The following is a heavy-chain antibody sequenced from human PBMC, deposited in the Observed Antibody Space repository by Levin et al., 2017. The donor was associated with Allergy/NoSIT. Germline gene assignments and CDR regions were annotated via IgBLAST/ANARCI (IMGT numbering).Heavy chain of an antibody. J-gene: IGHJ4*02. V-gene: IGHV3-15*01. CDR2: IKSKTDGGTT. D-gene: IGHD3-22*01. CDR3: TTTPNYYDSSGSDY. CDR1: GFTFSNAW. Sequence: GGSLRLSCAASGFTFSNAWMSWVRQAPGKGLEWVGRIKSKTDGGTTDYAAPVKGRFTISRDDSKNTLYLQMNSLKTEDTAVYYCTTTPNYYDSSGSDYWGQGTLVTVSS.